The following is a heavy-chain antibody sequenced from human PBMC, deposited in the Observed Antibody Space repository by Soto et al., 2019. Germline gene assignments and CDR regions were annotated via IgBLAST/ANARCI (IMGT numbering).Heavy chain of an antibody. CDR1: GGSISSSRSY. CDR3: ARPLSSSGWATGGAFDI. V-gene: IGHV4-39*01. J-gene: IGHJ3*02. Sequence: SETLSLTCTVSGGSISSSRSYWGWIRQPPGKGLEWIGSIYYSGSTYYKESLKSRVTISVDTSKNQFSLKLTSVTAADTAVYYCARPLSSSGWATGGAFDIWGQGTMVTVSS. CDR2: IYYSGST. D-gene: IGHD6-19*01.